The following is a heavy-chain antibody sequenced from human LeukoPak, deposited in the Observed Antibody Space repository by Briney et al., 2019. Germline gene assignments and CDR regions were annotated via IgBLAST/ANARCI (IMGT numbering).Heavy chain of an antibody. CDR3: AKQSTVADY. CDR1: GFTFSSCV. Sequence: GGSLRLSCAASGFTFSSCVMHRVRQDPGKGLEWVAVISYDGSNKYYADSVKGRFTISRDNSKNTLYLEMNSLRDEDTAVYYCAKQSTVADYWGQGTLVTVSS. D-gene: IGHD1-26*01. CDR2: ISYDGSNK. V-gene: IGHV3-30*18. J-gene: IGHJ4*02.